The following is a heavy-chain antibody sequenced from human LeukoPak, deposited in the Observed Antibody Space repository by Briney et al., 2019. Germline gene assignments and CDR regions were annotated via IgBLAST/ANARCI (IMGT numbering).Heavy chain of an antibody. Sequence: PGGSLTLSCAASGFTFSSYEMNWVRQAPGKGLEWVSYISSSGSTIYYADSVKGRFTNSRDNAKNSLYLQMNSLRTEVTACYYCARGEITGTGFDYWGQGTLVTVSS. D-gene: IGHD1-7*01. CDR1: GFTFSSYE. V-gene: IGHV3-48*03. CDR2: ISSSGSTI. CDR3: ARGEITGTGFDY. J-gene: IGHJ4*02.